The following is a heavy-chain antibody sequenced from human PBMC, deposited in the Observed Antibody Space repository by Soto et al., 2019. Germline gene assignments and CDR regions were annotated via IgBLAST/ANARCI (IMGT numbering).Heavy chain of an antibody. Sequence: QVQLVQSGAEVKKPGASVKVSCKASGYSFTSYGISWVRQARGQGLEWMGWISTYNGNTKYAQKLQGRVTMTTDTSTSIAYMELRSLRSDDTAVFYCAREMVRGVGSDYWGQGTLVTVSS. CDR2: ISTYNGNT. D-gene: IGHD3-10*01. J-gene: IGHJ4*02. V-gene: IGHV1-18*01. CDR3: AREMVRGVGSDY. CDR1: GYSFTSYG.